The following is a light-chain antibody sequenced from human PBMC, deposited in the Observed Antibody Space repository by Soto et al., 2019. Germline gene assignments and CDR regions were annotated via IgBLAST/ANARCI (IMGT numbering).Light chain of an antibody. CDR3: QRYDISPFP. J-gene: IGKJ2*01. CDR2: GAS. V-gene: IGKV3-20*01. Sequence: EIVLTQSPGTLSLSPGERATLSCRASQSVSSTYLAWYQQKPGQAPRLLIYGASSRATGIPDRFSGSGSGTDCTLTISRLEPEDFAVYYCQRYDISPFPFGQGTKLEIK. CDR1: QSVSSTY.